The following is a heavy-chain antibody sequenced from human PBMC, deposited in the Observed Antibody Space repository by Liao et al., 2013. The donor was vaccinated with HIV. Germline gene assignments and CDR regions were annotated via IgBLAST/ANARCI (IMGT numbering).Heavy chain of an antibody. CDR3: AGGPNQYYFDY. CDR2: PSGNT. J-gene: IGHJ4*02. CDR1: GASVSSDFYM. Sequence: QVQLQESSPGLVAPSQTLSLTCTVSGASVSSDFYMWTWIRQPAGKGLEWIGPSGNTHYNPSLKSRVAISIDRSKNQFSLKLSSVTAADTAVYYCAGGPNQYYFDYWGQGALVTVSS. V-gene: IGHV4-61*02.